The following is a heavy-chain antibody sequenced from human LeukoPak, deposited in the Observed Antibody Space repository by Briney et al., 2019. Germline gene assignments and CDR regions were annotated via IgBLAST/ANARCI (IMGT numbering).Heavy chain of an antibody. CDR1: GFTFSNAW. Sequence: GGSLRLSCAASGFTFSNAWMSWVRQAPGKGLEYVSAISDSGGSTYYADSVKGRFAISRDNSKNTLYLQMSSLRAEDTAVYFCVRGYSFGPYGMDVWGQGTTVTASS. CDR3: VRGYSFGPYGMDV. V-gene: IGHV3-64D*09. J-gene: IGHJ6*02. CDR2: ISDSGGST. D-gene: IGHD2-15*01.